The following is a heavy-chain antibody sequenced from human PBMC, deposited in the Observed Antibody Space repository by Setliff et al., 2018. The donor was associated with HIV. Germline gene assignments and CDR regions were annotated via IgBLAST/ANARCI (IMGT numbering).Heavy chain of an antibody. D-gene: IGHD2-2*01. J-gene: IGHJ5*02. V-gene: IGHV3-30*07. Sequence: PGGSLRLSCVASGFTFSNFAMHWVRQAPGKGLEWVSVISYDASRTSYADSVKGRFTISRDNSKNTLFLQMNSLKVEDTAIYYCAKDFWEGACNAASCAFQSWGQGTLVTVSS. CDR3: AKDFWEGACNAASCAFQS. CDR1: GFTFSNFA. CDR2: ISYDASRT.